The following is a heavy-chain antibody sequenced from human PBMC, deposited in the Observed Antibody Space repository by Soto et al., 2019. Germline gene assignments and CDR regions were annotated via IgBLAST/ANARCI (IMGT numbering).Heavy chain of an antibody. D-gene: IGHD6-19*01. CDR3: ARGYSSGPDY. J-gene: IGHJ4*02. V-gene: IGHV3-74*01. CDR2: INSDGRTT. CDR1: GFTFSDHW. Sequence: EVQLVESGGGVVQPGGSLRLSCAASGFTFSDHWMHWVRQVPGKGLVWVARINSDGRTTTYADSVKGRFTISRANARNTLYLHMDSLRAGDTALYYCARGYSSGPDYWGQGTLVTVSS.